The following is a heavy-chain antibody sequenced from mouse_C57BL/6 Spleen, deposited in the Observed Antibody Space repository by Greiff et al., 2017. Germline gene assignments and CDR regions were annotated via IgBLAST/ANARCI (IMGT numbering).Heavy chain of an antibody. CDR1: GYSITSGYY. J-gene: IGHJ4*01. D-gene: IGHD1-1*01. V-gene: IGHV3-6*01. CDR3: ARHYYGSSYDAMDY. Sequence: ESGPGLVKPSQSLSLTCSVTGYSITSGYYWNWIRQFPGNQLEWMGYISYGGSNNYNPSLKNRISITRDTSKNQFFLKLNSVTTEDTATYYCARHYYGSSYDAMDYWGQGTSVTVSS. CDR2: ISYGGSN.